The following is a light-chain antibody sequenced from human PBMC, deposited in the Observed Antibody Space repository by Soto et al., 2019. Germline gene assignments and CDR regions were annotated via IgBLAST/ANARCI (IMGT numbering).Light chain of an antibody. Sequence: DIQMTQSPSSLSASVGDRVTITCWASQGISNYLAWYQQKPGKVPKLLIYAASILQSGVSSRFSGSGSGTDFTLIISSLQPEDVATYYCQKYNSAPRTFGQGTKVEIK. CDR2: AAS. CDR3: QKYNSAPRT. J-gene: IGKJ1*01. V-gene: IGKV1-27*01. CDR1: QGISNY.